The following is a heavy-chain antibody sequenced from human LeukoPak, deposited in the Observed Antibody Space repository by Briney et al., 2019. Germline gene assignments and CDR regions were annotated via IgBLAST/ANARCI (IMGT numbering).Heavy chain of an antibody. CDR1: GYTFTGYY. CDR3: ARGIIYYDSSGFPFGAPSLAPNDDY. D-gene: IGHD3-22*01. Sequence: GASVKVSCKASGYTFTGYYMHWVRQAPGQGLEWMGWINPISGGTNYAQKFQGRVTMTRDTSISTAYMELSRLRSDDTAVYYCARGIIYYDSSGFPFGAPSLAPNDDYWGQGTLVTVSS. J-gene: IGHJ4*02. CDR2: INPISGGT. V-gene: IGHV1-2*02.